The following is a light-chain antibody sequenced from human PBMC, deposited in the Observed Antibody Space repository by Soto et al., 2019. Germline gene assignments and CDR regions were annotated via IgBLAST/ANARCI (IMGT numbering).Light chain of an antibody. CDR1: SSDVGGYNY. Sequence: QCALTQPASVSGSPGQSITISCTGTSSDVGGYNYVSWYQQHPGKAPKLMIYEVSNRPSGVSNRFSGSKSGNTASLTISGLQAEDEADYYCSSYTSSSTLLYVFGTGTKVTVL. J-gene: IGLJ1*01. CDR3: SSYTSSSTLLYV. CDR2: EVS. V-gene: IGLV2-14*01.